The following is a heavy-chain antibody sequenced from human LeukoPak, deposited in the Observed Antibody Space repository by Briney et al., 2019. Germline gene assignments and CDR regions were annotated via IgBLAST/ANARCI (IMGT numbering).Heavy chain of an antibody. CDR1: GDSISSGSYY. Sequence: SETLSLTCTVSGDSISSGSYYWGWIRQPPGKGLEWIGSIYYSGITYYNPSLKSRVTISVDTSKNQFSLKLSSVTAADTAVYYCARDEHGDYAWFDPWGQGTLVTVSS. V-gene: IGHV4-39*07. D-gene: IGHD4-17*01. J-gene: IGHJ5*02. CDR2: IYYSGIT. CDR3: ARDEHGDYAWFDP.